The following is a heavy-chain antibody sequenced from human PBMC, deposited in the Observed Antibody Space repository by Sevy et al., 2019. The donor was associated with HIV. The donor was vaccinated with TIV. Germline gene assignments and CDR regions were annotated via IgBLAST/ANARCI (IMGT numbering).Heavy chain of an antibody. D-gene: IGHD6-19*01. CDR1: TGYINNYY. J-gene: IGHJ5*02. V-gene: IGHV4-59*01. CDR2: IYYRGNT. Sequence: SETLSLTCTVSTGYINNYYRTWVRQSPGKGLEWIGYIYYRGNTKYNPSLESRVSMSIDTNKEQFSLTLTSVTGADSAIYYCARAEYGHSRGWYSWLDAWGQGILVTVSS. CDR3: ARAEYGHSRGWYSWLDA.